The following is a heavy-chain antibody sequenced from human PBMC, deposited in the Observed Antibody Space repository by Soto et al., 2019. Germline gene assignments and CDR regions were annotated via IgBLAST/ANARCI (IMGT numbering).Heavy chain of an antibody. D-gene: IGHD5-12*01. CDR2: IKQDGSEK. V-gene: IGHV3-7*01. CDR3: AREPESSGYDYSSLFTVRERGGWDH. Sequence: GGSLRLSCAASGFTFSSYWMSWVRQAPGKGLEWVANIKQDGSEKYYVDSVKGRFTISRDNAKNSLYLQMNSLRAEDTAVYYCAREPESSGYDYSSLFTVRERGGWDHWGQGTLVTVSS. J-gene: IGHJ4*02. CDR1: GFTFSSYW.